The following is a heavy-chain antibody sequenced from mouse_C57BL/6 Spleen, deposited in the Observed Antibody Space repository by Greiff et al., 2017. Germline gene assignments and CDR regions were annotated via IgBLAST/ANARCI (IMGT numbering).Heavy chain of an antibody. V-gene: IGHV1-54*01. D-gene: IGHD2-4*01. Sequence: QVQLKESGAELVRPGTSVKVSCKASGYAFTNYLIEWVKQRPGQGLEWIGVINPGSGGTNYNEKFKGKATLTADKSSSTAYMQLSSLTSEDSAVYFCARVDYDGAYWGQGTLVTVSA. CDR1: GYAFTNYL. CDR3: ARVDYDGAY. CDR2: INPGSGGT. J-gene: IGHJ3*01.